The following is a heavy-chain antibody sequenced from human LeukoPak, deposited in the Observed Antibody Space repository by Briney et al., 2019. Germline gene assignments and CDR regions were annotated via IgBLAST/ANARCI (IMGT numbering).Heavy chain of an antibody. CDR3: VSGIDTTGYFNY. CDR1: GYTFITYP. Sequence: ASVKVSCKASGYTFITYPMNWVRQAPGQGLEWMGWINTNTGSPTYAQGLTGGFVFSLDTSVSAAFLQINSLKAEDTALYYCVSGIDTTGYFNYWGQGTLVTVSS. J-gene: IGHJ4*02. V-gene: IGHV7-4-1*02. D-gene: IGHD3-22*01. CDR2: INTNTGSP.